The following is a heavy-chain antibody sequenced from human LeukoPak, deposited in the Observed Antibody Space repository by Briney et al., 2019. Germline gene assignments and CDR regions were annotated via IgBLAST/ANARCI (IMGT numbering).Heavy chain of an antibody. J-gene: IGHJ4*02. CDR1: GGSISSSSYY. D-gene: IGHD6-13*01. Sequence: SETLSLTCTVSGGSISSSSYYWGWIRQPPGKGLEWIGSIYYSGSTYYNPSLKSRVTISVDTSKNQFSLKLSSVTAADTAVYYCARRAAAGKKYYFDYWGQGTLVTVSS. V-gene: IGHV4-39*01. CDR3: ARRAAAGKKYYFDY. CDR2: IYYSGST.